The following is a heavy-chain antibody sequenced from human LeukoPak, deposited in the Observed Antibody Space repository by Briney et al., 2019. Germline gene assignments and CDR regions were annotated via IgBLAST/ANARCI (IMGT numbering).Heavy chain of an antibody. CDR2: ISSSSSTI. CDR1: GFTFSSYS. Sequence: GGSLRLSCAASGFTFSSYSMNWVRQAPGRGLEWVSYISSSSSTIYYADSVKGRFTISRDNAKNSLYLQMNSLGDEDTAVYYCARPVVPAAIAIDYWGQGTLVTVSS. V-gene: IGHV3-48*02. CDR3: ARPVVPAAIAIDY. D-gene: IGHD2-2*02. J-gene: IGHJ4*02.